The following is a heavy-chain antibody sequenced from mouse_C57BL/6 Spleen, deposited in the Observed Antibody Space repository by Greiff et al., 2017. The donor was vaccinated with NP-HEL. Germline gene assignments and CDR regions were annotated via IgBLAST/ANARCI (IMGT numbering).Heavy chain of an antibody. V-gene: IGHV1-39*01. D-gene: IGHD1-1*01. CDR1: GYSFTDYN. Sequence: LEESGPELVKPGASVKISCKASGYSFTDYNMNWVKQSNGKSLEWIGVINPNYGTTSYNQKFKGKATLTVDQSSSTAYMQLNSLTSEDSAVYYCARSGNYYGSREFYVWGTGTTVTVSS. J-gene: IGHJ1*03. CDR2: INPNYGTT. CDR3: ARSGNYYGSREFYV.